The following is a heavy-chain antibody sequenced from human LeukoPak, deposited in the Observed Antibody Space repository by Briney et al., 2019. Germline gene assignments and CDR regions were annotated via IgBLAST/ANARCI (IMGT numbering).Heavy chain of an antibody. CDR1: GYTFTDYD. J-gene: IGHJ6*03. CDR2: INPNSGGT. Sequence: GASVKVSCKDSGYTFTDYDIHWVRQAPGQGLEWMGWINPNSGGTNYAQKFQGRVTMTRDTSISTAYMELSRLRSDDTAVYYCARAGRFGELSYYYMDVWGKGTTVTISS. V-gene: IGHV1-2*02. CDR3: ARAGRFGELSYYYMDV. D-gene: IGHD3-10*01.